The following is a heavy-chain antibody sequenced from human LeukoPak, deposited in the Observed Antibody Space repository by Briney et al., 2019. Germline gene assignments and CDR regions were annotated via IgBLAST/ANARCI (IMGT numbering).Heavy chain of an antibody. CDR2: IIPIFGIA. J-gene: IGHJ6*02. Sequence: ASVKVSCKASGGTFSSYAISWVRQAPGQGLEWMGRIIPIFGIANYAQKFQGRVTITADKSTSTAYMELSGLRSEDTAVYYCARDDDILTGSNYYYYYGMDVWGQGTTVTVSS. V-gene: IGHV1-69*04. D-gene: IGHD3-9*01. CDR1: GGTFSSYA. CDR3: ARDDDILTGSNYYYYYGMDV.